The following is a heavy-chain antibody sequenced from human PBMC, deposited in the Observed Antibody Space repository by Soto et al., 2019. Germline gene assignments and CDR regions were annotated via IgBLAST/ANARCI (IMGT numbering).Heavy chain of an antibody. J-gene: IGHJ4*02. V-gene: IGHV1-69*02. CDR1: GGTFSSYT. Sequence: QVQLVQSGAEVKKPGSSVKVSCTASGGTFSSYTISWVRQAPGQGLEWMGRIIPILGIANYAQKFQGRVTITADKSTSTAYMELSSLRSEDTAVYYCARTIGGDVPTDYWGQGTLVTVSS. CDR2: IIPILGIA. D-gene: IGHD2-21*02. CDR3: ARTIGGDVPTDY.